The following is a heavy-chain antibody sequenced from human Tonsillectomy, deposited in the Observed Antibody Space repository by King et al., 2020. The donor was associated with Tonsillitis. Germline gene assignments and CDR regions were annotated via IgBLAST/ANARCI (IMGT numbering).Heavy chain of an antibody. CDR3: ARAGDIAVAGTVYFDY. J-gene: IGHJ4*02. CDR2: IYYSGST. D-gene: IGHD6-19*01. CDR1: GGSISSYY. Sequence: VQLQESGPGLVKPSETLSLTCTVSGGSISSYYWSWIRQPPGKGLEWNGYIYYSGSTNYNPSLKSRVTISVDTSKNQFSLKLSSVTAADTAVYYCARAGDIAVAGTVYFDYWGQGTLVTVSS. V-gene: IGHV4-59*01.